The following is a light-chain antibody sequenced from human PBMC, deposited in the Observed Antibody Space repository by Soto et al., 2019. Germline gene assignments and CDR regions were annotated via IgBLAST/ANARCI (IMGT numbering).Light chain of an antibody. V-gene: IGKV3-20*01. J-gene: IGKJ2*02. CDR1: QTVSSNY. CDR2: GAS. CDR3: QQFGSPWT. Sequence: EIVLTQSPGTLSLSPGERATLSCRAGQTVSSNYLAWYQQKPGQAPRLLIHGASNRATGIPDRFSGSGSGTDFTVTISRLEPEDSAVYYCQQFGSPWTFGQGTRLEI.